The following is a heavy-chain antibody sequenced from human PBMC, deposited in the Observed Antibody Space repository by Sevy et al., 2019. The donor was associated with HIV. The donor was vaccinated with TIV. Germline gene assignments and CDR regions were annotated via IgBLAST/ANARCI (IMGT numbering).Heavy chain of an antibody. D-gene: IGHD3-22*01. J-gene: IGHJ4*02. Sequence: ASVKVSCKVSGYTLTKLSMHWVRQAPGKGFEWMGRFDPEDGETIFAQKFQGRVTMTEDTSTDTAYMELSSLRSEDTAVYYCAAAREYYEDSSGYLDYWGQGTLVTVSS. CDR1: GYTLTKLS. CDR2: FDPEDGET. V-gene: IGHV1-24*01. CDR3: AAAREYYEDSSGYLDY.